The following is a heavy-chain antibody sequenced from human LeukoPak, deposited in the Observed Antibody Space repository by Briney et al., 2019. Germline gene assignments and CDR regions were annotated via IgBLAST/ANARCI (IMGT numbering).Heavy chain of an antibody. J-gene: IGHJ5*02. D-gene: IGHD2-2*01. CDR3: ARVLRCSSTSCYYNWFDP. CDR1: GGTFSSYT. Sequence: GASVKVSCKASGGTFSSYTISWVRQAPGQGLEWMGRIIPILGIANYAQKFQGRVTITADNSTSTAYMELSSLRSEDTAVYYCARVLRCSSTSCYYNWFDPWGQGTLVTVSS. CDR2: IIPILGIA. V-gene: IGHV1-69*02.